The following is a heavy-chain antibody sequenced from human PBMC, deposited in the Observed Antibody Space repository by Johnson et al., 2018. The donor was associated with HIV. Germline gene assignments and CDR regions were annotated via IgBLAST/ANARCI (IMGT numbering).Heavy chain of an antibody. V-gene: IGHV3-30-3*01. CDR1: GFTFSSYA. J-gene: IGHJ3*02. CDR3: ARARWYFGNPAFDI. CDR2: LSYDGSNK. D-gene: IGHD2-15*01. Sequence: QVQLVESGGDVVQPGRSLRLSCTASGFTFSSYALHWVRQAPGKGLEWVAVLSYDGSNKFYADSVKGRFTNSRDNSKNTLYLQMISLRTEDTAMYYCARARWYFGNPAFDIWGQGTMVTVSS.